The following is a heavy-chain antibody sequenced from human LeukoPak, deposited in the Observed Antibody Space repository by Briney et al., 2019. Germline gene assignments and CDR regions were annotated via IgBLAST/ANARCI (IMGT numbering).Heavy chain of an antibody. CDR2: IWYDGSNK. J-gene: IGHJ4*02. Sequence: GGSLRLSCAASGFTFSSYGMHWVRQAPGKGLEWVAVIWYDGSNKYYADSVKGRFTISRDNSKNTLYLQMNSLRAEDTAVYYCARVGYCSGRSCYSPPYFDYWGQGTLVTVSS. CDR1: GFTFSSYG. CDR3: ARVGYCSGRSCYSPPYFDY. D-gene: IGHD2-15*01. V-gene: IGHV3-33*01.